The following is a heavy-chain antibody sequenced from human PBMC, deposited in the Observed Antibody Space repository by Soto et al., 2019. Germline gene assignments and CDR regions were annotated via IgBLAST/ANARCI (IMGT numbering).Heavy chain of an antibody. CDR3: ARGSYSSGWYGSYYFDY. CDR2: IDYSGST. V-gene: IGHV4-61*01. Sequence: SETLSLTCTVSGGSVSSNSYSWGWIRQSPGKGVEWIGYIDYSGSTNYNPSLKSRVTISVDTSKKQLSLKLSSVTAADTAVYYCARGSYSSGWYGSYYFDYWGQGTLVTVSS. CDR1: GGSVSSNSYS. D-gene: IGHD6-19*01. J-gene: IGHJ4*02.